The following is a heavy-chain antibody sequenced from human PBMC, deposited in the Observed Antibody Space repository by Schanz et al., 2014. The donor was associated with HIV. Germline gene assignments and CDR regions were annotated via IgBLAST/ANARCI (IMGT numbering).Heavy chain of an antibody. J-gene: IGHJ6*02. CDR1: GGTFSSYA. CDR3: AKSPIFGDVIFYGMDV. D-gene: IGHD3-3*02. Sequence: QVQLVQSGAAVKKPGSSVTVSCKASGGTFSSYAISWVRQAPGQGLEWMGGMIPSFRLRTYAQKFQGRVTIAADESASTAYMELNSLRSDDTAVYYCAKSPIFGDVIFYGMDVWGQGTTVTVSS. V-gene: IGHV1-69*01. CDR2: MIPSFRLR.